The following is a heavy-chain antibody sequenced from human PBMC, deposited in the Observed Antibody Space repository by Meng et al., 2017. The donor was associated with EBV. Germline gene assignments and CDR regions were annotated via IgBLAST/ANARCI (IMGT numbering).Heavy chain of an antibody. CDR2: ISAYNGNT. J-gene: IGHJ4*02. CDR3: ARGLDYFDY. CDR1: GYTCTSYG. Sequence: QGPVAEAGSGVTNPGAPVKVSCKASGYTCTSYGISWVRQAPGQGLEWMGWISAYNGNTNYAQKLQGRVTMTTDTSTSTAYMELRSLRSDDTAVYYCARGLDYFDYWGQGTLVTVSS. V-gene: IGHV1-18*01.